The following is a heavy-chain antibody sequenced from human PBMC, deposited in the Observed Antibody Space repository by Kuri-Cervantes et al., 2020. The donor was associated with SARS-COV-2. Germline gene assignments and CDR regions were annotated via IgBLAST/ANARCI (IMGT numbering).Heavy chain of an antibody. V-gene: IGHV1-2*04. Sequence: GESLKISCKASGYTFTGYYMHWVRQAPGQGLEWMGWINPNSGGTNYAQKFQGWVTMTRDTSISTAYMELSRLRSDDTAVYYCARGAGGAALNDLYYYYGMDVWGQGTTVTVSS. J-gene: IGHJ6*02. CDR3: ARGAGGAALNDLYYYYGMDV. D-gene: IGHD1-26*01. CDR2: INPNSGGT. CDR1: GYTFTGYY.